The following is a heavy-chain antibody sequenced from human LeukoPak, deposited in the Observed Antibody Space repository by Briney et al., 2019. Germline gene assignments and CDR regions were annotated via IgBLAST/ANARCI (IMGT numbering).Heavy chain of an antibody. CDR2: IIPIFGTA. D-gene: IGHD3-16*01. J-gene: IGHJ5*02. CDR3: ARDSIMITFGGVIQGRYNWFDP. CDR1: GGTFSSYA. V-gene: IGHV1-69*13. Sequence: SVKVSCKASGGTFSSYAIGWVRQAPGQGLEWMGGIIPIFGTANYAQKFQGRVTITADESRSTAYMELSSLRSEDTAVYYCARDSIMITFGGVIQGRYNWFDPWGQGTLVTVSS.